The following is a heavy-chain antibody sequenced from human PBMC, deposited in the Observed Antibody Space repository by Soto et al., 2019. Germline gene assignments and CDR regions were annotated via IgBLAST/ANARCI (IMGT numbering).Heavy chain of an antibody. Sequence: PSETLSLTCTVSGGSISSGGYYWSWIRQHPGKGLEWIGYIYYSGSTYYNPSLKSRVTISVDTSKNQFSLKLSSVTAADTAVYYCATYYYDSKVLDYWGQGTLVTVSS. CDR2: IYYSGST. CDR1: GGSISSGGYY. J-gene: IGHJ4*02. CDR3: ATYYYDSKVLDY. V-gene: IGHV4-31*03. D-gene: IGHD3-22*01.